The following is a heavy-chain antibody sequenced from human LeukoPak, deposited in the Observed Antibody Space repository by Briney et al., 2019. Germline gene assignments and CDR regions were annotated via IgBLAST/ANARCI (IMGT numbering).Heavy chain of an antibody. CDR1: GFTFSSYA. D-gene: IGHD3-10*01. V-gene: IGHV3-30-3*01. Sequence: GRSLRLSCAASGFTFSSYAMHWVRQAPGKGLEWVAVISYDGSNKYYADSVKGRFTISRDNSKNTLYLRMNSLRAEDTAVYYCAREEAIRAYYYGSGSYHYFDYWGQGTLVTVSS. J-gene: IGHJ4*02. CDR3: AREEAIRAYYYGSGSYHYFDY. CDR2: ISYDGSNK.